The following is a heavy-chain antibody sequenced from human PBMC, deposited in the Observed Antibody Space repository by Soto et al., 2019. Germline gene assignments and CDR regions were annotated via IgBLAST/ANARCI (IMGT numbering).Heavy chain of an antibody. CDR2: INAGNGNT. V-gene: IGHV1-3*01. CDR1: GYTFTSYA. D-gene: IGHD3-3*01. J-gene: IGHJ4*02. CDR3: ARGRRFFEWFPHFDS. Sequence: ASVKVSCKASGYTFTSYAMHWVRQAPGQRLEWMGWINAGNGNTKYSQKFQGRVTITRDTSASTAYMELSSLRSEDTAVYYCARGRRFFEWFPHFDSWGQGTLVTVSS.